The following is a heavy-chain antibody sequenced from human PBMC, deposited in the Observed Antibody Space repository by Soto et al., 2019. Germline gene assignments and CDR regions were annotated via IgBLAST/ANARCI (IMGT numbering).Heavy chain of an antibody. CDR1: GDSVSSNSAA. D-gene: IGHD1-7*01. CDR2: TYYRSRWYN. V-gene: IGHV6-1*01. J-gene: IGHJ6*03. Sequence: SQTLSLTCAISGDSVSSNSAAWNWIRLSPSRGLEWLARTYYRSRWYNDYAVSERSRITVNPDTSKNQFSLQLTSVTPEDTAVYYCAGTSSHQWYYMDVWGKGTTVTVSS. CDR3: AGTSSHQWYYMDV.